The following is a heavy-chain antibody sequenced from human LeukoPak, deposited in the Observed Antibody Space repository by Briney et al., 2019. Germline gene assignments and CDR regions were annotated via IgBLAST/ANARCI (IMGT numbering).Heavy chain of an antibody. Sequence: GGSLRLSCAASGFTFSVYSMNWVRQAPGKGLEWVSYISSSSSTIYYADSVKGRFTISRDNAKNSLYLQMNSLRDEDTAIYYCARGCGGDCHLIHYWGQGTLVTVSS. D-gene: IGHD2-21*02. CDR3: ARGCGGDCHLIHY. V-gene: IGHV3-48*02. J-gene: IGHJ4*02. CDR2: ISSSSSTI. CDR1: GFTFSVYS.